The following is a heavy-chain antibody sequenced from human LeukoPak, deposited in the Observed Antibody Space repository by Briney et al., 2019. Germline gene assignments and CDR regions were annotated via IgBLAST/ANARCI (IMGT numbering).Heavy chain of an antibody. CDR1: GFSLSSFS. Sequence: GGSLRLSCAASGFSLSSFSMTWVRQAPGKGLEWVASIKEDGSDKKYVDSVKGRFTISSDNAKRSVYLQMDSLTGEDTAVYYCARGTWCADWGQGTLVTVSS. CDR2: IKEDGSDK. CDR3: ARGTWCAD. J-gene: IGHJ4*02. D-gene: IGHD2-8*01. V-gene: IGHV3-7*05.